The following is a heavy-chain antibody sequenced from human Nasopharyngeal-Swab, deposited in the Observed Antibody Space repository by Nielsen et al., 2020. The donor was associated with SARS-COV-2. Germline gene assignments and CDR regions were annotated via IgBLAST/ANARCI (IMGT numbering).Heavy chain of an antibody. D-gene: IGHD2-2*01. J-gene: IGHJ5*02. CDR2: IFSTDEK. CDR1: GFSLSNARMG. V-gene: IGHV2-26*01. CDR3: ARSIYCSSTSCYSFAWFDP. Sequence: SGPTLVQPTETLTLTCTVSGFSLSNARMGVSWIRQPPGKALEWLAHIFSTDEKSYSTSLKSRLTISKDTSKSQVVLTMTNMDPVDTATYYCARSIYCSSTSCYSFAWFDPWGQGTLVTVSS.